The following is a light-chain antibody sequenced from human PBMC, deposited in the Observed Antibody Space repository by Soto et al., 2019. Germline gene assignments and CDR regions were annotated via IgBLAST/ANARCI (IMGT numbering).Light chain of an antibody. J-gene: IGLJ1*01. V-gene: IGLV2-23*01. CDR1: SSDVGSYNL. CDR2: EGS. Sequence: QSVLTQPASVSGSPGQSITISCAGTSSDVGSYNLVSWYQNHPGKAPKLMIYEGSKRPSGVSNRFPGSKSGNTAPLTISGLQAADEADYFCFSYAGSSTYVFGTGTKVTVL. CDR3: FSYAGSSTYV.